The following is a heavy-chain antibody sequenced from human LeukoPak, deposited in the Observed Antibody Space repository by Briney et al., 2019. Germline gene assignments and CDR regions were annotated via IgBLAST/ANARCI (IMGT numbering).Heavy chain of an antibody. Sequence: SETLSLTCSVSGVSISSSYWSWIRHPPGKGLEWIGFINYSGSTNYNPSLKSRVTISADTSNNQFSLKVTSVTAADTAVYYCARGYYDSSGYSNTFDLWGQGTMVTVSS. J-gene: IGHJ3*01. CDR2: INYSGST. V-gene: IGHV4-59*01. D-gene: IGHD3-22*01. CDR3: ARGYYDSSGYSNTFDL. CDR1: GVSISSSY.